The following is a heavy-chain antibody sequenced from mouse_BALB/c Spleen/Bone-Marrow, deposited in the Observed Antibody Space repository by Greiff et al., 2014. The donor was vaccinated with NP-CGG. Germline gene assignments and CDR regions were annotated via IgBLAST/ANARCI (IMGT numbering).Heavy chain of an antibody. D-gene: IGHD3-1*01. V-gene: IGHV1-5*01. J-gene: IGHJ2*01. Sequence: VQLKESGTVLARPGAAGKMSCQASCYTFFHYWVHWIKTRPGPGLGLIGTIYPGNSDTTYNQNFKGKAKLTAVTSTSTAYMELSSLTNEDSAVYYCTTLARNNFDYWGQGTTLTVSS. CDR3: TTLARNNFDY. CDR2: IYPGNSDT. CDR1: CYTFFHYW.